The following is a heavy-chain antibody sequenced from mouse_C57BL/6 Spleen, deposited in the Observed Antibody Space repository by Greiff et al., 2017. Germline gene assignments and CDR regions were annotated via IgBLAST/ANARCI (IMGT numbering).Heavy chain of an antibody. CDR2: IYPGDGDT. J-gene: IGHJ4*01. CDR3: AREGTGYAMDY. CDR1: GYAFSSSW. D-gene: IGHD3-3*01. V-gene: IGHV1-82*01. Sequence: QVQLQQSGPELVKPGASVKISCKASGYAFSSSWMNWVKQRPGQGLGWIGRIYPGDGDTNYNGKFKGKATLTADKSSSTAYMQLSSLTSEDSAVYFCAREGTGYAMDYWGQGTSVTVSA.